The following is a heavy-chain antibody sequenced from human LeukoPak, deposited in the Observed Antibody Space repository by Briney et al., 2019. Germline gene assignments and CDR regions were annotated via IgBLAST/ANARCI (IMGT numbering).Heavy chain of an antibody. Sequence: SETLSLTCTVSVGSISSYYWSWLRGPPGKGLEWIGYIYYSGSTNYNPSLKSRVTISVDTSKNQFSLKLSSVTAADTAVYYCAGIRAYDSSGYYFAFDYWGQGTLVTVSS. CDR1: VGSISSYY. D-gene: IGHD3-22*01. CDR2: IYYSGST. CDR3: AGIRAYDSSGYYFAFDY. V-gene: IGHV4-59*13. J-gene: IGHJ4*02.